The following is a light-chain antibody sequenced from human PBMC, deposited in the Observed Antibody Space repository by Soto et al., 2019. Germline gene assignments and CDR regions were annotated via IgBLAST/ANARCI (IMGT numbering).Light chain of an antibody. CDR1: SSNIGAGYD. J-gene: IGLJ1*01. V-gene: IGLV1-40*01. CDR3: QSYDSSLSGYV. CDR2: SNN. Sequence: QSVLTQPPSVSGAPGQRVTISCSGSSSNIGAGYDVHWYQQVPGAAPKFLIYSNNNRPSGVPDRFSASKSGTTASLVITGLQPEDEGDYYCQSYDSSLSGYVFGSGTKVTVL.